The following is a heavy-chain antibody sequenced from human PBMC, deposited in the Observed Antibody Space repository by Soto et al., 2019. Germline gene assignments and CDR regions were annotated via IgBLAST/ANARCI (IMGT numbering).Heavy chain of an antibody. V-gene: IGHV3-23*01. CDR1: GFTFISYA. Sequence: GGSLRLSCVASGFTFISYAMRWVRQAPGQRLEWVATFSGGRDTTWHADSVKGRFTVSRDSSKNTLSLQMNSLRPEDTALYYCAKATSATCTGSICYSFDYWGQGTLVTVSS. CDR2: FSGGRDTT. CDR3: AKATSATCTGSICYSFDY. J-gene: IGHJ4*02. D-gene: IGHD2-21*01.